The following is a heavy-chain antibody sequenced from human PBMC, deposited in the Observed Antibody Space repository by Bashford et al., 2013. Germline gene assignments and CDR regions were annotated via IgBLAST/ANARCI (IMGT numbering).Heavy chain of an antibody. D-gene: IGHD6-19*01. J-gene: IGHJ4*02. CDR3: AKRGAAVPGNPGTYFDN. CDR2: ISDNGGIT. Sequence: VRQAPGKGLEWVSAISDNGGITYYADSVKGRFTISRDNSKDTLYLQMNSLRAEDTAVYYCAKRGAAVPGNPGTYFDNWGQGTLVTVSS. V-gene: IGHV3-23*01.